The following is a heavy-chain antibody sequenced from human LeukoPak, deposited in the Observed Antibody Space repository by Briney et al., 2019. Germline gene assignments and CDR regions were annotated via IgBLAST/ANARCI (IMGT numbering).Heavy chain of an antibody. CDR2: IIPIFGTA. D-gene: IGHD4-17*01. V-gene: IGHV1-69*13. CDR1: GGTFSSYA. Sequence: GASVKVSCKASGGTFSSYAISWVRQAPGQGLEWMGGIIPIFGTANYAQKFQDRVTITADESTSTAYMELSSLRSEDTAVYYCATDSGPGAVTTKEVDAFDIWGQGTMVTVSS. CDR3: ATDSGPGAVTTKEVDAFDI. J-gene: IGHJ3*02.